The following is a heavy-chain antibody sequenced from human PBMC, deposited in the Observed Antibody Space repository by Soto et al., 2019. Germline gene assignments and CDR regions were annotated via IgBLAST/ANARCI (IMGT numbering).Heavy chain of an antibody. CDR1: GFTFSDYG. V-gene: IGHV3-33*01. J-gene: IGHJ3*01. CDR2: IWHDGSQK. Sequence: VQLVESGGGVVQPERSLRLSCVATGFTFSDYGIHWVRQAPGRGLEWVAVIWHDGSQKYLADSVRGRFTISRDNSKNTVYLQMNSLRAEDTAVYYCEGRDDPFHVWGQGTMVTVSS. CDR3: EGRDDPFHV.